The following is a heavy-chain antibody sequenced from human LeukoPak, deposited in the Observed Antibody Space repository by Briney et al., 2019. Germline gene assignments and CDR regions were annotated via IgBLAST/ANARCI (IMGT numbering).Heavy chain of an antibody. CDR2: INHSGST. V-gene: IGHV4-34*01. J-gene: IGHJ6*03. CDR1: GGSFSGYY. Sequence: SETLSLTCAVYGGSFSGYYWSWIRQPPGKGLEWIGEINHSGSTNYNPSLKSRVTISVDTSKNQFSLKLSSVTAADTAVYYCARERKSSSWNYYYYYYMDVWGKGTAVTVSS. D-gene: IGHD6-13*01. CDR3: ARERKSSSWNYYYYYYMDV.